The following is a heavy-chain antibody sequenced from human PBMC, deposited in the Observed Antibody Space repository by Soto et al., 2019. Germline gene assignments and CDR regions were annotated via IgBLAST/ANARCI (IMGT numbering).Heavy chain of an antibody. V-gene: IGHV1-69*06. CDR1: GGTLSSYD. J-gene: IGHJ5*02. CDR3: ARDRLELPNWFDP. CDR2: IIPIFGTA. D-gene: IGHD1-7*01. Sequence: SGQVSCKASGGTLSSYDIRWVRQAPGQGLEWMGGIIPIFGTANYAQKFQGRVTITADKSTSTAYMELSSLRSEDTAVYYCARDRLELPNWFDPWGQGTLVTVSS.